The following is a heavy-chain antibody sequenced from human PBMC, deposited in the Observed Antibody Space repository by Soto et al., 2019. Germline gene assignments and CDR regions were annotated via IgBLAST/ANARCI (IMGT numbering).Heavy chain of an antibody. CDR3: SRSLAIDFDY. CDR2: IRRIAYGGTT. CDR1: GFNFAAYT. Sequence: GSLRLSCSAAGFNFAAYTMSWVRLSPGKGLDWVGFIRRIAYGGTTDYAASVKGRFTISRDDSRKIVYLQMSRLKIEDTAVYYCSRSLAIDFDYWGQGTLVTVSS. V-gene: IGHV3-49*04. J-gene: IGHJ4*02.